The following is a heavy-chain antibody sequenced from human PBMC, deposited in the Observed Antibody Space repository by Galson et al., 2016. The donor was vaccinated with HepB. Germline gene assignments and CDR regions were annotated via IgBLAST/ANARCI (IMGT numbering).Heavy chain of an antibody. CDR1: GFTFRNYW. V-gene: IGHV3-7*03. D-gene: IGHD3-3*01. J-gene: IGHJ6*02. CDR2: IKLDGSEA. Sequence: SLRLSCAASGFTFRNYWMSWVRQAPGKGLERVANIKLDGSEAYYVDSVEGRFTISRDNAKNSVYLQTNSLRADDTAVYYCARDNVPRGYDFWSGYYPDDDYYGLDVWGQGTTVTVSS. CDR3: ARDNVPRGYDFWSGYYPDDDYYGLDV.